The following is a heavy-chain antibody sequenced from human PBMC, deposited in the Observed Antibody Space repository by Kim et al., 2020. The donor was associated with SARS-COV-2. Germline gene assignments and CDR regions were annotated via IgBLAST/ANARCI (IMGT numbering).Heavy chain of an antibody. D-gene: IGHD6-6*01. CDR2: IWYDGSNK. CDR3: AREIWFGSSSSHFDY. V-gene: IGHV3-33*01. J-gene: IGHJ4*02. Sequence: GGSLRLSCAASGFTFSSYGMHWVRQAPGKGLEWVAVIWYDGSNKYYADSVKGRFTISRDNSKNTLYLQMNSLRAEDTAVYYCAREIWFGSSSSHFDYWGQGTLVTVSS. CDR1: GFTFSSYG.